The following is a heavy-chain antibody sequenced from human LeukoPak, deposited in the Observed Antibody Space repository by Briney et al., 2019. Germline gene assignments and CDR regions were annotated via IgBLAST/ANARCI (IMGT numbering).Heavy chain of an antibody. Sequence: GASVKVSCKASGYTFTSYAMNWVRQAPGQGLEGMGWINTNTGNPTYAQGFTGRFVFSLDTSVSTAYLQICSLKAEDTAVYYCARQGTLYGDYYYYGMDVWGKGTTVTVSS. CDR1: GYTFTSYA. CDR2: INTNTGNP. CDR3: ARQGTLYGDYYYYGMDV. D-gene: IGHD4-17*01. J-gene: IGHJ6*04. V-gene: IGHV7-4-1*01.